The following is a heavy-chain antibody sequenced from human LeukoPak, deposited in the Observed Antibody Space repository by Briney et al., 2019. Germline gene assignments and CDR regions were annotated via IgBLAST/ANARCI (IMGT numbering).Heavy chain of an antibody. D-gene: IGHD2-15*01. Sequence: ASVKVSCKASGYTFTSYGISWVRQAPGQGLEWMGWMNPNSGNTGYAQKFQGRVTMTRNTSISTAYMELSSLRSEDTAVYYCATRLNGYCSGGSCYSGDAFDIWGQGTMVTVSS. V-gene: IGHV1-8*02. CDR1: GYTFTSYG. CDR2: MNPNSGNT. CDR3: ATRLNGYCSGGSCYSGDAFDI. J-gene: IGHJ3*02.